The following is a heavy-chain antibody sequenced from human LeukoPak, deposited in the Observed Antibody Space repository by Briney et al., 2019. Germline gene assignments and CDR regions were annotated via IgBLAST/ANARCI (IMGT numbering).Heavy chain of an antibody. Sequence: GGSLRLSCAASGFTFSSYEMNWVRQAPGKGLDWVSYVGSRGSTIYYTDSVKGRFTISRDKAKKSLYLQMNSLRAEDTAVYYCARERAWTKYISNWYGGDAFDIWGQGTMVTVSS. V-gene: IGHV3-48*03. J-gene: IGHJ3*02. CDR1: GFTFSSYE. D-gene: IGHD6-13*01. CDR2: VGSRGSTI. CDR3: ARERAWTKYISNWYGGDAFDI.